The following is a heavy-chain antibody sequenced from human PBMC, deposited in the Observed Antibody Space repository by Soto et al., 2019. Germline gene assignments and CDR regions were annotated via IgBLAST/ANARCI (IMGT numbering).Heavy chain of an antibody. Sequence: SVKLACKASGGTFSSYTIRWVRQAPGQGLEWMGRIIPILGIANYAQKFQGRVTITADKSTSTAYMELSSLRSEDTAVYYCARGRNSSGWHREYFQHRSQGTLVTVSS. D-gene: IGHD6-25*01. J-gene: IGHJ1*01. V-gene: IGHV1-69*02. CDR3: ARGRNSSGWHREYFQH. CDR1: GGTFSSYT. CDR2: IIPILGIA.